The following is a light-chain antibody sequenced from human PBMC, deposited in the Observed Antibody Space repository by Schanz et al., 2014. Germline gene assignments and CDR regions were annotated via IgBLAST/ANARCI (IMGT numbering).Light chain of an antibody. J-gene: IGLJ2*01. V-gene: IGLV2-14*03. CDR1: SSDIGRYNY. CDR3: SSYTSSSTLV. CDR2: DVS. Sequence: QSALTQPPSASGSPGQSVTISCTGTSSDIGRYNYVSWYQQHPGKAPQLMIYDVSNRPSGVSNRFSGSKSGNTASLTISGLQAEDEADYYCSSYTSSSTLVFGGGTKVTVL.